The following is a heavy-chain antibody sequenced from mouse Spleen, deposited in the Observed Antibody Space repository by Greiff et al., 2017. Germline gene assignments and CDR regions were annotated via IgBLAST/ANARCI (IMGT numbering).Heavy chain of an antibody. Sequence: EVKLVESGGGLVKPGGSLKLSCAASGFTFSDYGMHWVRQAPEKGLEWVAYISSGSSTIYYADTVKGRFTISRDNAKNTLFLQMTSLRSEDTAMYYCARGYDYDGDYYAMDYWGQGTSVTVSS. V-gene: IGHV5-17*01. D-gene: IGHD2-4*01. CDR1: GFTFSDYG. CDR2: ISSGSSTI. CDR3: ARGYDYDGDYYAMDY. J-gene: IGHJ4*01.